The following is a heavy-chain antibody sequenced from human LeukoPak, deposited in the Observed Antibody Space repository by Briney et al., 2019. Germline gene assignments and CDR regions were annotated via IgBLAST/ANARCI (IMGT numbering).Heavy chain of an antibody. J-gene: IGHJ4*02. CDR3: TRDLPAYGEGLDY. D-gene: IGHD2-21*01. CDR1: EFTFSSYT. CDR2: ISSSSSYI. V-gene: IGHV3-21*03. Sequence: GGSLRLSCAASEFTFSSYTMNWVRQAPGKGLEWVSSISSSSSYIHYVDSVKGRFTISRDNAKNSLYLQMNSLKTEDTAVYYCTRDLPAYGEGLDYWGQGTLVTVSS.